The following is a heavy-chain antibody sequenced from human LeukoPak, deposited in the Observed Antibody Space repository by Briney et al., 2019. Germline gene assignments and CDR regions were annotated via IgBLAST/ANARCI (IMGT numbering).Heavy chain of an antibody. Sequence: GESLKISCQGSGYSFTTYWIAWVRQMPGKGLEWMGIIYPGDSDTRYSPSFQGQVTISADKSISTAYLQWSSLKASDTAMYYCARLGRQQLVTDDYWGQGTLVTVSS. CDR3: ARLGRQQLVTDDY. V-gene: IGHV5-51*01. CDR1: GYSFTTYW. J-gene: IGHJ4*02. D-gene: IGHD6-13*01. CDR2: IYPGDSDT.